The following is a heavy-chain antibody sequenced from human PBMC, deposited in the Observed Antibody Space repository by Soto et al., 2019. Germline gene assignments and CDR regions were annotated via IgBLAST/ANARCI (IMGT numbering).Heavy chain of an antibody. D-gene: IGHD1-26*01. V-gene: IGHV3-30-3*01. Sequence: QVQLVESGGGVVQPGRSLRLSCAASGFTFSNYAMHWVRQAPGKGLEWVAVISYDGSNKYYADSVKGRFTISRDNSKNPLYLQINSLRAEDTAMYYCARPDFEGGSYPAYCGQGTLVTLSS. CDR2: ISYDGSNK. CDR1: GFTFSNYA. CDR3: ARPDFEGGSYPAY. J-gene: IGHJ4*02.